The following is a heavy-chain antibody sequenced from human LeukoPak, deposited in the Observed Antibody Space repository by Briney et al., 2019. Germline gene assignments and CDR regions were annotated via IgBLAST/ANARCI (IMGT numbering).Heavy chain of an antibody. J-gene: IGHJ4*02. CDR3: ARQILSIDY. Sequence: SETLSLTCTVSGGSISSSSYYWGWIRQPPGKGLEWIGSIYYSGSTYYNPSLKSRVTISVDTSKNQFSLKLSSVTAADTAVYYCARQILSIDYWGQGTLVTVSS. V-gene: IGHV4-39*01. CDR2: IYYSGST. D-gene: IGHD3-3*01. CDR1: GGSISSSSYY.